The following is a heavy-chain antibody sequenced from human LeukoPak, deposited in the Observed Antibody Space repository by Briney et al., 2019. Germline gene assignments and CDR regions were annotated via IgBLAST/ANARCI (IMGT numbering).Heavy chain of an antibody. Sequence: SETLSLTCTVSGGSLSSSNYYWGWIRQPPSKGLEWIGSMYYSGSIFYNPSLKSRVTISINTSKNQFSLKVSSVTAADTAVYYCARTRVPGSYSPKGPFDYWGQGTLVTVSS. CDR3: ARTRVPGSYSPKGPFDY. V-gene: IGHV4-39*07. CDR1: GGSLSSSNYY. D-gene: IGHD1-26*01. J-gene: IGHJ4*02. CDR2: MYYSGSI.